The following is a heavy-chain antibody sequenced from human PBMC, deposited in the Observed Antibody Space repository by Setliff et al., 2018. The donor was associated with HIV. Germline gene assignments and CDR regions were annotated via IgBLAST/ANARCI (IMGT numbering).Heavy chain of an antibody. Sequence: ASVKVSCKPSGYSFTNHYMHWVRQAPGQGLEWMGVINPTGGSTRNTQKFQGRVAMTRDTSTSTVYMELSSLSSEDTAVYYCASAGAWQRNALDIWGQVTMVTVSS. V-gene: IGHV1-46*01. CDR2: INPTGGST. J-gene: IGHJ3*02. D-gene: IGHD5-12*01. CDR3: ASAGAWQRNALDI. CDR1: GYSFTNHY.